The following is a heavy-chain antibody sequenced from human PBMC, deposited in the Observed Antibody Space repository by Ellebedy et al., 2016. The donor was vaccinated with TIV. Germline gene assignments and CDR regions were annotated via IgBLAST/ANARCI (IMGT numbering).Heavy chain of an antibody. J-gene: IGHJ3*02. Sequence: GGSLRLSCAASGFSVSGNYMSWVRQAPGKGLEWVSIIYSAGSTYYEDSVKGRFTISRDNSKSTVYLQMSSLRAEDTAVYYCARVDRGLAFDIWGQGTMVTVSS. CDR2: IYSAGST. V-gene: IGHV3-53*01. CDR3: ARVDRGLAFDI. CDR1: GFSVSGNY.